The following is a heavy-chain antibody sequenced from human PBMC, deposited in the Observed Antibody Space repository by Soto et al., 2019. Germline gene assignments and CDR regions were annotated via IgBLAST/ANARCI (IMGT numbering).Heavy chain of an antibody. D-gene: IGHD3-9*01. CDR1: DGSFSGYY. Sequence: SETLSLTCAVYDGSFSGYYWSWIRQPPGKGLGWIGEINHSGSTNYNPSLKSRVTISVDTSKNQFSLKLSSVTAADTAVYYCARGRYREIVVFFVLTGVPRWFDHWGQGTLVTVSS. V-gene: IGHV4-34*01. CDR3: ARGRYREIVVFFVLTGVPRWFDH. J-gene: IGHJ5*02. CDR2: INHSGST.